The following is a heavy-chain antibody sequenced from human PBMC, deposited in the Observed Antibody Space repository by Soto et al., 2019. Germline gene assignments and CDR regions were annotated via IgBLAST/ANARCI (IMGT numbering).Heavy chain of an antibody. V-gene: IGHV4-59*13. CDR1: VCSISIYY. J-gene: IGHJ5*02. Sequence: SETLSFTCTVSVCSISIYYWSWIRQPPGKGLEWIGYIYYSGSTNYNPSLKSRVTISVDTSKNQSSLKLSSVTAADTAVYYCAREGIAAAGYNWFDPWGQGTLVTVSS. CDR2: IYYSGST. D-gene: IGHD6-13*01. CDR3: AREGIAAAGYNWFDP.